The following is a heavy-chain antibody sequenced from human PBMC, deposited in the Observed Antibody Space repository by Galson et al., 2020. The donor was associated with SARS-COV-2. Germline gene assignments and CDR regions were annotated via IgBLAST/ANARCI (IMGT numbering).Heavy chain of an antibody. Sequence: GESLKISCAASGFPFSTYSMNWVRQAPGKGLEWVASISTSSSYIYYADSVKGRFIISRDNPRKSMYLQMNSLRAEDTAVYYCARDEGIRGYNYGRLYYGLDVWGHGTTVTVSS. CDR3: ARDEGIRGYNYGRLYYGLDV. CDR1: GFPFSTYS. CDR2: ISTSSSYI. V-gene: IGHV3-21*01. D-gene: IGHD5-18*01. J-gene: IGHJ6*02.